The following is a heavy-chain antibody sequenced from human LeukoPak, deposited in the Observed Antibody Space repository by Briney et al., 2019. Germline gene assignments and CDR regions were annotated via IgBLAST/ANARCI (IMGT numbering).Heavy chain of an antibody. CDR1: GGTFSSYA. D-gene: IGHD2-2*01. V-gene: IGHV1-69*04. Sequence: ASVKVSCKASGGTFSSYAISWVRQAPGQGLEWMGRIIPIFGIANYAQKFQGRVTITADKSTSTAYMELSSLRSEDTAVYYCASAQYCSSTSCYLGYYYYGMDLWGQGTTVTVSS. CDR3: ASAQYCSSTSCYLGYYYYGMDL. CDR2: IIPIFGIA. J-gene: IGHJ6*02.